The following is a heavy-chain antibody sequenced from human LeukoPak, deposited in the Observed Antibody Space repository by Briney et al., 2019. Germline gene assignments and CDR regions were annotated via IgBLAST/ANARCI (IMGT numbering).Heavy chain of an antibody. CDR3: AKGDDYGANTRLPKYNWFDP. CDR1: GFTFSSYA. D-gene: IGHD4-23*01. J-gene: IGHJ5*02. CDR2: IRYDGNNK. V-gene: IGHV3-30*02. Sequence: GGSLRLSCAASGFTFSSYAMHWVRQAPGKGLEWVAFIRYDGNNKNYADSAKGRFTISRNNSKDTLYLQMNSLRAEDTAVYYCAKGDDYGANTRLPKYNWFDPWGQGTLVTVSS.